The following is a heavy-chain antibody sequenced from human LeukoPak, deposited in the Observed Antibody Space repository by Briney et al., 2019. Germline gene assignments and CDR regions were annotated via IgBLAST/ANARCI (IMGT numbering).Heavy chain of an antibody. CDR1: GYSISSGYY. Sequence: PSETLSLTCAVSGYSISSGYYWGWIRQPPGKGLEWIGSIYHSGSTYYNPSLKSRVTISVDTSKNQFSLKLSSVTAADTAVYYCARGNYDFWSGYFSPWGQGTMVTVSS. CDR2: IYHSGST. D-gene: IGHD3-3*01. CDR3: ARGNYDFWSGYFSP. J-gene: IGHJ3*01. V-gene: IGHV4-38-2*01.